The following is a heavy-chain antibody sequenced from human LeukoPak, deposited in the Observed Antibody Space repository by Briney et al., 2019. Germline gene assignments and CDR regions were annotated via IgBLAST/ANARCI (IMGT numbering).Heavy chain of an antibody. J-gene: IGHJ4*02. CDR1: GDSVSSKSAA. Sequence: SQTLSLTCAISGDSVSSKSAAWNWIRQFPSRGLEWPGRTYYRSKWFNEYAVSEKSRISINPGTAKNQFSPQLNSVTPDDTAVYYCARIATKDGRDYWGQGILVTVSS. CDR2: TYYRSKWFN. D-gene: IGHD5-12*01. CDR3: ARIATKDGRDY. V-gene: IGHV6-1*01.